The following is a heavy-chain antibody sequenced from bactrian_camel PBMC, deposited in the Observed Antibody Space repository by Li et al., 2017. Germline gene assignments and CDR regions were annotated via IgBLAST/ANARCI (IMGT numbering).Heavy chain of an antibody. Sequence: DVQLVESGGGLVQPGGSLRLSCAASGDIFSNYDMSWVRQAPGKGPEWVSAINPGGGSTWYADSVKGRFTISRDNAKDTVYLQLNSLKTEDMAMYYCTKERYARTGGALFDYWGQGTQVTVS. CDR2: INPGGGST. CDR3: TKERYARTGGALFDY. J-gene: IGHJ4*01. CDR1: GDIFSNYD. V-gene: IGHV3S40*01. D-gene: IGHD7*01.